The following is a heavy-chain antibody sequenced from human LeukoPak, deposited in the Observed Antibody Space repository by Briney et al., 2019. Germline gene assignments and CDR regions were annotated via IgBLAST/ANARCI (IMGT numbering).Heavy chain of an antibody. CDR3: ARRDSGYAYFDY. CDR2: IYYSGSA. J-gene: IGHJ4*02. Sequence: SETLSLTCTVSGDSISSGDYHWSWIRQHPGKGLEWIGYIYYSGSAYYNPSLQSRATMSVDTSKNQFSLKLSSVTAADTAVYYCARRDSGYAYFDYWGQGTLDTASS. V-gene: IGHV4-31*03. CDR1: GDSISSGDYH. D-gene: IGHD5-12*01.